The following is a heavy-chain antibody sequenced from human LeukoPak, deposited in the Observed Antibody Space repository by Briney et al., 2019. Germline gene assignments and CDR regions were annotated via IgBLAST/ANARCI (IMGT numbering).Heavy chain of an antibody. CDR1: GFTFSSYW. Sequence: GGSLRLSCAASGFTFSSYWVSWVRQAPGKGLEWVANIKQDGSEKYYVDSVKGRFTISRDNAKNSLYLQMNSLRAEDTAVYYRARLGCSGGSCYSFFGYWGQGTLVTVSS. D-gene: IGHD2-15*01. J-gene: IGHJ4*02. CDR2: IKQDGSEK. CDR3: ARLGCSGGSCYSFFGY. V-gene: IGHV3-7*01.